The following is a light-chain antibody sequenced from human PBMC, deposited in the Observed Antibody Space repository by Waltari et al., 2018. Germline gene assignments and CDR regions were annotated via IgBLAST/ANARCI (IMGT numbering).Light chain of an antibody. V-gene: IGKV1-27*01. CDR2: AAS. CDR3: QQANSFPLT. J-gene: IGKJ4*01. CDR1: RGISNY. Sequence: DIQMTQSPSSLSASVGDRVTLTCRASRGISNYLAWYQQKPGNVPKLLIFAASALQSGVPSRFSGSGSGTHFTLTIDSLQPEDVATYYCQQANSFPLTFGGGTKVEIK.